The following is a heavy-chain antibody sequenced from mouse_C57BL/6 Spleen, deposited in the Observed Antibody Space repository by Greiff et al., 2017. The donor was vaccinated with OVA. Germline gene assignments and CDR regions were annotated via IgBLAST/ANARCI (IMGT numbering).Heavy chain of an antibody. CDR3: ARGSNSYYFDY. D-gene: IGHD2-5*01. CDR2: IYPSDSET. Sequence: QVQLQHPGAELVRPGSSVKLSCKASGYTFTSYWMAWVKQRPGQGLEWIGNIYPSDSETHYNQKFKDKATLTVDKSSSTAYMQLSSLTSEDSAIYYCARGSNSYYFDYWGQGTTLTVSS. V-gene: IGHV1-61*01. J-gene: IGHJ2*01. CDR1: GYTFTSYW.